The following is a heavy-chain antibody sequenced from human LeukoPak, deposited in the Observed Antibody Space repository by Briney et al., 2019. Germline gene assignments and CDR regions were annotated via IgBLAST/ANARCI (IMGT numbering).Heavy chain of an antibody. Sequence: RTSETLSLTCAVYGGSFSGYYWSWIRQPPGKGLEWIGEINHSGSTNHNPSLKSRVTISVDTSKNQFSLKLSSVTAADTAVYYCARDKYGDYIAYYFDYWGQGTLVTVSS. CDR3: ARDKYGDYIAYYFDY. CDR2: INHSGST. D-gene: IGHD4-17*01. CDR1: GGSFSGYY. V-gene: IGHV4-34*01. J-gene: IGHJ4*02.